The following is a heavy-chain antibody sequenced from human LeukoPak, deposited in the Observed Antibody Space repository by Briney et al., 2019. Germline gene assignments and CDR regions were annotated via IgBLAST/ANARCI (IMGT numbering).Heavy chain of an antibody. CDR2: IYPGDSDT. D-gene: IGHD1-26*01. J-gene: IGHJ3*02. V-gene: IGHV5-51*01. CDR3: ARPQVGATNSPYDAFDI. CDR1: GYSFTSYW. Sequence: GESLKISCKGSGYSFTSYWIGWVRQMPGKGLEWMGIIYPGDSDTRYSPSFQGQVTISADKSISTAYLQWSSLKASDTAMYYCARPQVGATNSPYDAFDIWGQGTMVTVSS.